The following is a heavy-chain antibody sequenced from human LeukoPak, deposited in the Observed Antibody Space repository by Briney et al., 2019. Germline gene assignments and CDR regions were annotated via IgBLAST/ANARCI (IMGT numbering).Heavy chain of an antibody. J-gene: IGHJ5*02. V-gene: IGHV3-15*01. Sequence: GGSLRLSCAASGFTFSNAWMSWVRQAPGKGLGWVGRIKSKTDGGTTDYAVPVKGRFTISRDDSKNTLYLQMNRLKTEDTAVYYCARRRAVIPNTWFDLWGQGTLVTVSS. D-gene: IGHD3-22*01. CDR2: IKSKTDGGTT. CDR3: ARRRAVIPNTWFDL. CDR1: GFTFSNAW.